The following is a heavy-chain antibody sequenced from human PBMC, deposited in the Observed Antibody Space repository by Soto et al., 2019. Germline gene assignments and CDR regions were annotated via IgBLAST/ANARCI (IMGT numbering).Heavy chain of an antibody. Sequence: DVQLVESGGGLIQPGGSLRLSCEAFGLTVSGKKYMAWVRQAPGKGLEWVSGVYDTDGTYYADSVTGRFTSSRDSSKTIVYLQMNSLRPDDTAVYYCASWRLQNHAYDIWGHGTTVTSSS. V-gene: IGHV3-53*01. J-gene: IGHJ3*02. CDR3: ASWRLQNHAYDI. D-gene: IGHD4-4*01. CDR1: GLTVSGKKY. CDR2: VYDTDGT.